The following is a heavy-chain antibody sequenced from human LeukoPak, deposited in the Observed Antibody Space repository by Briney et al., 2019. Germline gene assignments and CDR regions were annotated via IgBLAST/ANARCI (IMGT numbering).Heavy chain of an antibody. CDR1: GGTFSSYA. D-gene: IGHD2-15*01. J-gene: IGHJ4*02. Sequence: VASVKVSCKASGGTFSSYAISWVRQAPGQGLEWMGRIIPILGIANYAQKFQGRVTITADKSTSTAYMELSSLRSEDTAVYYCARDPEGYCSGGSCYPYDYWGQGTLVTVSS. CDR2: IIPILGIA. CDR3: ARDPEGYCSGGSCYPYDY. V-gene: IGHV1-69*04.